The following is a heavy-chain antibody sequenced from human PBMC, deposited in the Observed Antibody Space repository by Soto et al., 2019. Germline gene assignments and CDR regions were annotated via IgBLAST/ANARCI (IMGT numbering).Heavy chain of an antibody. V-gene: IGHV2-5*02. CDR3: AHKGPEDWPLDY. CDR1: GFSLSTSGVG. CDR2: IYCDDSK. D-gene: IGHD3-9*01. Sequence: QITLKESGPTLVRPTQTLTLTCAFSGFSLSTSGVGVGWIRQPPGKALEWLAVIYCDDSKHYSPSLRSRLTITKDTSKNQVVLTMTNMDPMYTGTYYCAHKGPEDWPLDYWGKGTLVTVSS. J-gene: IGHJ4*02.